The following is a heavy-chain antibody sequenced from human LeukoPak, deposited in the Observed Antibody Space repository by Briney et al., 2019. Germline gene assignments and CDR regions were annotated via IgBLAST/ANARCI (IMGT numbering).Heavy chain of an antibody. Sequence: ASVKVSCKASGYTFPSYGISWVRQAPGQGLEWMGWISAYNGNTNYAQKLQGRVTMTTDTSTSTAYMELRSLRSDDTAVYYCARVSDGYSSGWYRYYFDYWGQGTLVTVSS. CDR2: ISAYNGNT. D-gene: IGHD6-19*01. CDR3: ARVSDGYSSGWYRYYFDY. CDR1: GYTFPSYG. J-gene: IGHJ4*02. V-gene: IGHV1-18*04.